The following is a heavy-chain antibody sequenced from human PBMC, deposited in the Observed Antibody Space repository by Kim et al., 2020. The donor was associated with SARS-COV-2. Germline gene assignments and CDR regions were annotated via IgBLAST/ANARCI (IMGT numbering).Heavy chain of an antibody. D-gene: IGHD3-10*01. CDR2: ISYDGSKN. V-gene: IGHV3-30*18. Sequence: GGSLRLSCEVSGFTFSTYGMYWVRQAPGKGLEWVAVISYDGSKNYYADSVKGRFTISRDNSKNTLFLQMNSLRAEDTAAYYCAKAVLRGVNYYYYGMDVWGQGTTVTVSS. CDR3: AKAVLRGVNYYYYGMDV. J-gene: IGHJ6*02. CDR1: GFTFSTYG.